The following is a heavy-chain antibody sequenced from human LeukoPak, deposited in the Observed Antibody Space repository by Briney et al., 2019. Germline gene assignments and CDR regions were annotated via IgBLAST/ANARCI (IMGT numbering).Heavy chain of an antibody. Sequence: GGSLRLSCAASGFTSSGSLIHWVRQASGKGLEWVGRIRSKADSYATAYAASVKGRFTISRDDSMNTAYLQMNSLKTEDTAVYYCTSHGGKDFDYWGQGTLVTVSS. D-gene: IGHD3-10*01. V-gene: IGHV3-73*01. CDR2: IRSKADSYAT. CDR1: GFTSSGSL. J-gene: IGHJ4*02. CDR3: TSHGGKDFDY.